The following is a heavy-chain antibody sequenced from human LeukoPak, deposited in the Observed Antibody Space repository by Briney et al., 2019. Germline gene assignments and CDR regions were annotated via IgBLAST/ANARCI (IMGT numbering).Heavy chain of an antibody. Sequence: ASVKVSCKASGYTFTSYGISWVRQAPGQGLEWMGWISAFNGNTNYAQKLQGRVTMTTDTSTSTAYMELRSLRSDDTAVYYCARNREFSWPTSFDYWGQGTLVTVS. CDR2: ISAFNGNT. CDR1: GYTFTSYG. D-gene: IGHD6-13*01. V-gene: IGHV1-18*04. CDR3: ARNREFSWPTSFDY. J-gene: IGHJ4*02.